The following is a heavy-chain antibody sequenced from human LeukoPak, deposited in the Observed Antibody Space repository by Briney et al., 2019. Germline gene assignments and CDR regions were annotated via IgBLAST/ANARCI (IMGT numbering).Heavy chain of an antibody. CDR2: ISAYNGNT. CDR1: GYTFTSYG. D-gene: IGHD3-10*01. CDR3: ARDRGRFRSGSYDPNWFDP. J-gene: IGHJ5*02. V-gene: IGHV1-18*01. Sequence: ASVKVSCKASGYTFTSYGISWVRQAPGQGLEWMGWISAYNGNTNYAQKLQGRVTMTTDTSTTTAYMELRSLRSDDTAVDYCARDRGRFRSGSYDPNWFDPWGQGPLVPVSS.